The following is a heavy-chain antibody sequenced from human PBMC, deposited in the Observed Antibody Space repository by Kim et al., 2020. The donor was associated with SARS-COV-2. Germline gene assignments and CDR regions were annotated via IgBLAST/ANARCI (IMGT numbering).Heavy chain of an antibody. D-gene: IGHD3-10*01. CDR1: GFTFSSYA. CDR3: ARDEKGMVRGVINWFDP. CDR2: VSYDGSNK. Sequence: GGSLRLSCAASGFTFSSYAMHWVRQAPGKGLEWVAVVSYDGSNKYYADSVKGRFTISRDNSKNTLYLQMNSLSAEDTAVYYCARDEKGMVRGVINWFDPWGQGTRVTVSS. V-gene: IGHV3-30*04. J-gene: IGHJ5*02.